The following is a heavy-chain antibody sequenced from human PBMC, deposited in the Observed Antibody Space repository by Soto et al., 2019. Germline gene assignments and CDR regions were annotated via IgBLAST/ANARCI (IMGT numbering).Heavy chain of an antibody. CDR1: YGTSIVHTDY. D-gene: IGHD1-1*01. CDR3: TRRYHWNDNYFEL. V-gene: IGHV4-39*01. CDR2: SYYSGTT. Sequence: LEIMPLTYTVSYGTSIVHTDYCIWILQPPGKGLEWIGSSYYSGTTYFNPSLKSRATISVDRSKNQFSLRLTSVTDADTAIYYCTRRYHWNDNYFELWRPGALVTVSS. J-gene: IGHJ1*01.